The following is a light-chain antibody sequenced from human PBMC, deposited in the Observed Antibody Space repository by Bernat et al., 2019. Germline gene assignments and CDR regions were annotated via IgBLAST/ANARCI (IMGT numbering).Light chain of an antibody. Sequence: QSVLTQPPSASGTPGQRVTISCSGSSSNIGSNYVYWYQQLPGTAPKLLIYRNNQRPSGVPDRFSGSKSGTSASLAISGLRSEAVADYYCAASDDRLSGWLFGGGTQLTVL. CDR3: AASDDRLSGWL. V-gene: IGLV1-47*01. CDR1: SSNIGSNY. CDR2: RNN. J-gene: IGLJ3*02.